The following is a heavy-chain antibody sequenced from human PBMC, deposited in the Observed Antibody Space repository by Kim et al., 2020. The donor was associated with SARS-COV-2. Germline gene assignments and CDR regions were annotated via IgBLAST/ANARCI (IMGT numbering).Heavy chain of an antibody. Sequence: GGSLRLSCAASGFTFGDYAMHWVRQAPGKGLEWVSGISWNSGSIGYADSVKGRFTISRDNAKNSLYLQMNSLRAEDTALYYCAKLFRPGDEEARLLGPFDYWGQGTLVTVSS. D-gene: IGHD3-10*01. CDR2: ISWNSGSI. V-gene: IGHV3-9*01. CDR3: AKLFRPGDEEARLLGPFDY. CDR1: GFTFGDYA. J-gene: IGHJ4*02.